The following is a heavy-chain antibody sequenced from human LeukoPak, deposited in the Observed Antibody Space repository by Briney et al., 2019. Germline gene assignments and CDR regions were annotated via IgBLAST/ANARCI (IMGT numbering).Heavy chain of an antibody. J-gene: IGHJ4*02. CDR1: GFTFSSYA. D-gene: IGHD6-19*01. Sequence: GRSLRLSCAASGFTFSSYAMHWVHQAPGKGLEWVAVISYDGSNKYYADSVKGRFTISGDNSKNTLYLQMNSLRAEDTAVYYCARGRIAVAGTDSFDYWGQGTLVTVSS. V-gene: IGHV3-30*04. CDR3: ARGRIAVAGTDSFDY. CDR2: ISYDGSNK.